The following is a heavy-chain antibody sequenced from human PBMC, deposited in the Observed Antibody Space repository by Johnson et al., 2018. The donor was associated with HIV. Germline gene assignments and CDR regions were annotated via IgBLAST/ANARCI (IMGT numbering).Heavy chain of an antibody. Sequence: QMLLVESGGGVVQPGRSLRLSCAASGFRFSNYALHWVRQTPGKGLEWVALISDDGSNIYYADSVKGQFTITRDNSKNTLHLARHSRRVEDTCMYYRARGPIWEWLSGDGFDMWGQGTMVTVYS. V-gene: IGHV3-30-3*01. CDR1: GFRFSNYA. D-gene: IGHD3-3*01. CDR2: ISDDGSNI. J-gene: IGHJ3*02. CDR3: ARGPIWEWLSGDGFDM.